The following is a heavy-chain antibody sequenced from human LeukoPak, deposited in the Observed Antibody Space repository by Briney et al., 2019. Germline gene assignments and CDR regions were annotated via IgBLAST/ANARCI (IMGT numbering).Heavy chain of an antibody. CDR2: ISSSGSTI. CDR1: GFTFSDYY. D-gene: IGHD3-10*01. Sequence: GGSLRLSCAASGFTFSDYYMSWIRQAPGKGLEWVSYISSSGSTIYYADSVKGRFTISRDNAKNSLYLQMNSLRAEDTAVYYCARAGGQFYYGSGTTGGYFDYWGQGTLVTVSS. J-gene: IGHJ4*02. CDR3: ARAGGQFYYGSGTTGGYFDY. V-gene: IGHV3-11*01.